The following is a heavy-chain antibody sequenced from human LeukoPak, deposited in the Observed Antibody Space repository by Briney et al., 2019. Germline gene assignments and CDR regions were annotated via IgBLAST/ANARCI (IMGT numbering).Heavy chain of an antibody. CDR3: ARPPFYGDCVGDWYFDL. D-gene: IGHD4-17*01. V-gene: IGHV1-69*04. CDR1: GGTFSSYA. CDR2: IIPILGIA. J-gene: IGHJ2*01. Sequence: ASVKVSCKASGGTFSSYAISWVRQAPGQGLEWMGRIIPILGIANYAQKFQGRVTITADKSTSTAYMELSSLRSEDTAVYYCARPPFYGDCVGDWYFDLWGRGTLVTVSS.